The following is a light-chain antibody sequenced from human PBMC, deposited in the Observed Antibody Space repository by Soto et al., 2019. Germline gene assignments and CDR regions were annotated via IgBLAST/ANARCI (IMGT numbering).Light chain of an antibody. V-gene: IGLV1-40*01. J-gene: IGLJ2*01. CDR3: QSYVNILSAVV. CDR1: SSSVGAGYD. Sequence: QSVLTQPPSVSGAPGQRVTISCTGSSSSVGAGYDVHWYQHLPGTAPKLLIFSNTNRPSGVPDRFSGSKSGTSVSLAIAGLQAEDEGDYYCQSYVNILSAVVFGGGTKLTVL. CDR2: SNT.